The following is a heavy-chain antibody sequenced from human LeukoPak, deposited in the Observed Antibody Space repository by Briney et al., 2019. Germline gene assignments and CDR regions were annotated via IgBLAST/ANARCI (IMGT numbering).Heavy chain of an antibody. V-gene: IGHV3-30*02. CDR1: GFTFSDYG. CDR3: ARGIYGDYSFDY. Sequence: GGSLRLSCAASGFTFSDYGMHWVRQAPGKGLEWVSFIRYDGSNKYYADSVKGRFTISRDNSKNTLYLQMNSLRAEDTALYYCARGIYGDYSFDYWGQGTLVTVSS. D-gene: IGHD4-17*01. J-gene: IGHJ4*02. CDR2: IRYDGSNK.